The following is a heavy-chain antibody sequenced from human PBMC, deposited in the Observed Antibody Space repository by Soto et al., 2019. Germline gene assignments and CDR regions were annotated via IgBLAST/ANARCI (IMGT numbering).Heavy chain of an antibody. Sequence: SQTLSLTCAISGDSVSSNSVAWNWIRQSPSRGLEWLGRTYYRSKWYNDYAVSVKSRITINPDTSKNQFSLQLNSVTPEDTAVYYCARVSDSRANWFDPWGQGTLVTVPS. CDR2: TYYRSKWYN. V-gene: IGHV6-1*01. CDR1: GDSVSSNSVA. J-gene: IGHJ5*02. CDR3: ARVSDSRANWFDP. D-gene: IGHD6-13*01.